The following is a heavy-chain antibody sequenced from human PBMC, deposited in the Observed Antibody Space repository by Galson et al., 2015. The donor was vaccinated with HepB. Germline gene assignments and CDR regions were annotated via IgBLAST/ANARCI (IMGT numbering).Heavy chain of an antibody. CDR1: GYTFTSYY. Sequence: SAKVSCKASGYTFTSYYMHWVRQAPGQGLEWMGIINPSGGSTSYAQKFQGRVTMTRDTSTSTVYMELSSLRSEDTAVYYCARDRYDFWSGYLGYYGMDVWGQGTTVTVSS. V-gene: IGHV1-46*01. D-gene: IGHD3-3*01. J-gene: IGHJ6*02. CDR2: INPSGGST. CDR3: ARDRYDFWSGYLGYYGMDV.